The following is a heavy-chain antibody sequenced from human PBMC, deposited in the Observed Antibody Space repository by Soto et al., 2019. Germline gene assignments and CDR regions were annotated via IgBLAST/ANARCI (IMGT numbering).Heavy chain of an antibody. D-gene: IGHD3-10*01. J-gene: IGHJ4*02. CDR2: IKEDGTEI. V-gene: IGHV3-7*04. CDR3: VRSSGWTGDY. CDR1: GFTFSSHW. Sequence: EVQLVESGGGLVQPGGSLRLSCVASGFTFSSHWMNWVRQVPGKGLEWVANIKEDGTEINYVDSVKGRFAISRGNAKNSLYLQMNSLRVDDTAVYHCVRSSGWTGDYWGQGILVTVSS.